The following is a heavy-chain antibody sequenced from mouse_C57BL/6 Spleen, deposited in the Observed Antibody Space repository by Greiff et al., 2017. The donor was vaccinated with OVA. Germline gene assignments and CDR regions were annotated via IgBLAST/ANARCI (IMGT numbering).Heavy chain of an antibody. V-gene: IGHV3-6*01. CDR1: GYSITSGYY. J-gene: IGHJ1*03. Sequence: EVKLMESGPGLVKPSQSLSLTCSVTGYSITSGYYWNWIRQFPGNKLEWMGYISYDGSNNYNPSLKNRISITRDTSKNQFFLKLNSLTTEDTATYYCAQTGDYYGSSYGWYFDVWGTGTTVTVSS. D-gene: IGHD1-1*01. CDR3: AQTGDYYGSSYGWYFDV. CDR2: ISYDGSN.